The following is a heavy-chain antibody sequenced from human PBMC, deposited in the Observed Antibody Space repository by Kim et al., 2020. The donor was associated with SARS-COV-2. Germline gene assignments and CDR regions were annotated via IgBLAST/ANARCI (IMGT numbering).Heavy chain of an antibody. CDR3: ARVPPFDSSGYYFDY. Sequence: SETLSLTCTVSGGSISSGGYYWSWIRQHPGKGLEWIGYIYYSGSTYYNPSLKSRVTISVDTSKNQFSLKLSSVTAADTAVYYCARVPPFDSSGYYFDYWGQGTLVTVSS. CDR1: GGSISSGGYY. V-gene: IGHV4-31*03. CDR2: IYYSGST. D-gene: IGHD3-22*01. J-gene: IGHJ4*02.